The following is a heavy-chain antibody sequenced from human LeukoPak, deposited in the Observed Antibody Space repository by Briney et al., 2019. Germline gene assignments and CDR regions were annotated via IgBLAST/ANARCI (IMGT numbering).Heavy chain of an antibody. Sequence: GGSLRLSCAASGFTFSSSSVSWVRQAPGKGLEWVSAITDAVGSTHYADSVKGRFTISSDNSKNTVYLQMNSLRPEDMAVYYCAKEIFSGLLYIDYWGQGTLVTVSS. D-gene: IGHD5-12*01. CDR3: AKEIFSGLLYIDY. CDR2: ITDAVGST. V-gene: IGHV3-23*01. CDR1: GFTFSSSS. J-gene: IGHJ4*02.